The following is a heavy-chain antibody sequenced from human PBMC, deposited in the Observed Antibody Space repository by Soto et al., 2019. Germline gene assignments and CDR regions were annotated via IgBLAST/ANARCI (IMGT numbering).Heavy chain of an antibody. D-gene: IGHD2-2*01. CDR1: GGTFSSYA. CDR2: IIPIFGTA. Sequence: SVKVSCKESGGTFSSYAISWVRQAPGQGLEWMGGIIPIFGTANYAQKFQGRVTITADKSTSTAYMELSSLRSEDTAVYYCARDSILVPAPPHPANNYGMDVWGQGTTVTVSS. CDR3: ARDSILVPAPPHPANNYGMDV. V-gene: IGHV1-69*06. J-gene: IGHJ6*02.